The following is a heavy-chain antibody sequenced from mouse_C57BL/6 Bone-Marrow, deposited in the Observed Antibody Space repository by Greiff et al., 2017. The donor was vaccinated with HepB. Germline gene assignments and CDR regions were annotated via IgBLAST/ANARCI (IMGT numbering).Heavy chain of an antibody. J-gene: IGHJ2*01. CDR3: ARHEDLDRFTTVVATGFDY. D-gene: IGHD1-1*01. CDR1: GYTFTSYW. V-gene: IGHV1-55*01. CDR2: IYPGSGST. Sequence: QVQLQQPGAELVKPGASVKMSCKASGYTFTSYWITWVKQRPGQGLEWIGDIYPGSGSTNYNEKFKDKATLTADKSSSTVYMELSRLTSEDSAVYVCARHEDLDRFTTVVATGFDYWGQGTTLTVSS.